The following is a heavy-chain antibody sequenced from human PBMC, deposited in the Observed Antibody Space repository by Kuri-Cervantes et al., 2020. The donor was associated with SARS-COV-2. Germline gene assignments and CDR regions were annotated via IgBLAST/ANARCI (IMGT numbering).Heavy chain of an antibody. Sequence: SVKVSCKASGHTFTSYYMHRVRQAPGHGIESTGISNPSSGSTSYAQKFQGRVTMTRDTSTSTVYMELSSLRSEDTAVYCGARLANWNDVGAPNDYWGQGTLVTVSS. V-gene: IGHV1-46*01. CDR1: GHTFTSYY. D-gene: IGHD1-1*01. J-gene: IGHJ4*02. CDR2: SNPSSGST. CDR3: ARLANWNDVGAPNDY.